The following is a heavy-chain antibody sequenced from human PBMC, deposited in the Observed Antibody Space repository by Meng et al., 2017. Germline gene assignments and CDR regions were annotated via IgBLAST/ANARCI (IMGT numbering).Heavy chain of an antibody. CDR2: INTNTGNP. CDR3: ARAYDSSGYYPTVGIY. J-gene: IGHJ4*02. D-gene: IGHD3-22*01. Sequence: GQLMQSGPELKKRKASVKVSCKASGYTFTSYAMNWVRQAPGQGLEWMGWINTNTGNPTYAQGFTGRFVFSLDTSVSTAYLQISSLKAEDTAVYYCARAYDSSGYYPTVGIYWGQGTLVTVSS. V-gene: IGHV7-4-1*02. CDR1: GYTFTSYA.